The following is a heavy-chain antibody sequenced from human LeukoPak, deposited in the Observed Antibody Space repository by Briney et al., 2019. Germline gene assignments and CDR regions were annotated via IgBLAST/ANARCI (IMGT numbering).Heavy chain of an antibody. V-gene: IGHV3-53*01. CDR1: GFTVSNNY. Sequence: PGGSLRLSCAASGFTVSNNYMTWVRQAPGKGLEWVSVIYNDGSTYYPDSLKGRFTISRDNSKNILYLQMNSLRAEDTAVYYCARGGYSYGSAYWGQGTLVTVSS. J-gene: IGHJ4*02. CDR2: IYNDGST. CDR3: ARGGYSYGSAY. D-gene: IGHD5-18*01.